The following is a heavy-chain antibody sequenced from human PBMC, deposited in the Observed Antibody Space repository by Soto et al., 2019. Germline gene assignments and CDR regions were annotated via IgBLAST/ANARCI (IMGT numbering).Heavy chain of an antibody. CDR2: MKTTADGGTT. V-gene: IGHV3-15*01. CDR3: TTLGHRRRLSDDY. Sequence: EVQLVESGGDLVRPGGSLTLSCATSGFNFTRAWMNWVRQAPGGGLEWIGRMKTTADGGTTDFAAPVRGRFAISRDDSRNTLYLHMNSLKSDDTAVYYCTTLGHRRRLSDDYWGQGTRVTVSS. D-gene: IGHD3-3*01. CDR1: GFNFTRAW. J-gene: IGHJ4*02.